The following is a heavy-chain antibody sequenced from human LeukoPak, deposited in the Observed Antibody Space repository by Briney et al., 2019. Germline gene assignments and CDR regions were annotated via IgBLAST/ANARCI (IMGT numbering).Heavy chain of an antibody. V-gene: IGHV4-39*07. J-gene: IGHJ3*02. CDR1: GDSISSSSYY. CDR2: IYYSGNT. Sequence: PSETLSLTCTVSGDSISSSSYYWGWIRQPPGKGLEWVGSIYYSGNTYYNPSLKSRVTISVDTSKNQFSLKLSSVTAADTAVYYCARDVGGGDGYPDAFDIWGQGTMVTVSS. CDR3: ARDVGGGDGYPDAFDI. D-gene: IGHD5-24*01.